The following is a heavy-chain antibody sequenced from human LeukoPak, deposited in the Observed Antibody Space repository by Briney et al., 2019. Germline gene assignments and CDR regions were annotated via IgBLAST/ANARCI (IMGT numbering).Heavy chain of an antibody. CDR1: GFIFSSYS. CDR2: ISSSSTTI. D-gene: IGHD3-9*01. CDR3: TRDAPPTYYDILTGYNRGFDI. J-gene: IGHJ3*02. Sequence: GGSLRLSCAASGFIFSSYSMKWVRQAPGKGLEWVSYISSSSTTIYYADSVKGRFTISRDNAKNSLYLQMNSLRAEDTAVYYCTRDAPPTYYDILTGYNRGFDIWGQGTMVTVSS. V-gene: IGHV3-48*01.